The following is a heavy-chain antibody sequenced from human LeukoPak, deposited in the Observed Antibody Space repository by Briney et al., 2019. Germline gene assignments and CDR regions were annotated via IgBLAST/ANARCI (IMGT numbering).Heavy chain of an antibody. Sequence: GSLRLSCAGSGFTFDDYDMSWVRQAPGKGLEWVSGIDWNGGSTGYADSVKGRFTISRDNAKNSLYLQMNSLRVEDTALYYCARPTSGNKGGYNWRFDYWGQGTLVTVSS. CDR2: IDWNGGST. J-gene: IGHJ4*02. D-gene: IGHD5-24*01. CDR3: ARPTSGNKGGYNWRFDY. V-gene: IGHV3-20*04. CDR1: GFTFDDYD.